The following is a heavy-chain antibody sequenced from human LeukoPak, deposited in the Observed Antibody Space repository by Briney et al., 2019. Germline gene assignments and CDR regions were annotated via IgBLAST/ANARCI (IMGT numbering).Heavy chain of an antibody. D-gene: IGHD3-10*02. V-gene: IGHV1-2*04. CDR2: INPNSGGT. CDR1: GYSFTGYY. J-gene: IGHJ4*02. CDR3: ARDRAYCSGSPRVDY. Sequence: ASVKVSRKASGYSFTGYYMHWVRQAPGQGLEWMGWINPNSGGTNYAQTFQGWVTMTRDTSISTAYMELSRLRSDDTAVYYCARDRAYCSGSPRVDYWGQGTLVTVSS.